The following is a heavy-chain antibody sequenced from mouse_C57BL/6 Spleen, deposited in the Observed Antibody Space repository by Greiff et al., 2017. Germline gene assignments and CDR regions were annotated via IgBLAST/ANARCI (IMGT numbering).Heavy chain of an antibody. V-gene: IGHV1-82*01. CDR1: GYAFSSSW. Sequence: QVQLQQSGPELVKPGASVKISCKASGYAFSSSWMNWVKQRPGKGLEWIGRIYPGDGDTNYNGKFKGKATLTADKSSSTAYMQLSSLTSEDSAVYVCASDYGSSYDYAMDYWGQGASVTVSS. CDR2: IYPGDGDT. D-gene: IGHD1-1*01. J-gene: IGHJ4*01. CDR3: ASDYGSSYDYAMDY.